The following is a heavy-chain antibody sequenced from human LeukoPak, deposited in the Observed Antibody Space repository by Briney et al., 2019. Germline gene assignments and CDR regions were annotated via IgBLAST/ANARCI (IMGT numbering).Heavy chain of an antibody. CDR2: ISFSGTYI. CDR1: GFTFSSYN. J-gene: IGHJ6*03. Sequence: GGSLRLSCAASGFTFSSYNMNWVRQAPGKGLEWVSSISFSGTYIYYADSVKGRFTISRDNAKNSLYLQMNSLRAEDTAVYYCATDLFDYMDVWGKGTTVTVSS. CDR3: ATDLFDYMDV. V-gene: IGHV3-21*01. D-gene: IGHD2-21*01.